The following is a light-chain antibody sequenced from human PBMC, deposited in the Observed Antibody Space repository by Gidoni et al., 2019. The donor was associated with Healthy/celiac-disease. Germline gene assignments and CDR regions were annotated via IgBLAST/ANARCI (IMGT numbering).Light chain of an antibody. V-gene: IGKV3-11*01. J-gene: IGKJ1*01. CDR2: DAS. CDR1: QSVSSY. Sequence: EIVLTQSPATLSLSPGERATLSCRASQSVSSYLAWYQQKPGQPPRLLIYDASNRATGIPARFSGSGSGTDFTLTISSLEPEDFAVYYCQQRSNWPPGGTFGQGTKVEIK. CDR3: QQRSNWPPGGT.